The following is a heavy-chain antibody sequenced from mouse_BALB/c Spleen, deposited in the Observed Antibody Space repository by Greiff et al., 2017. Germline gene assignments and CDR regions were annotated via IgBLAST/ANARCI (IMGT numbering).Heavy chain of an antibody. CDR2: IWSGGST. CDR3: ARRDGYYGYFDY. V-gene: IGHV2-2*02. D-gene: IGHD2-3*01. J-gene: IGHJ2*01. CDR1: GFSLTSYG. Sequence: VMLVESGPGLVQPSQSLSITCTVSGFSLTSYGVHWVRQSPGKGLEWLGVIWSGGSTDYNAAFISRLSISKDNSKSQVFFKMNSLQANDTAIYYCARRDGYYGYFDYWGQGTTLTVSS.